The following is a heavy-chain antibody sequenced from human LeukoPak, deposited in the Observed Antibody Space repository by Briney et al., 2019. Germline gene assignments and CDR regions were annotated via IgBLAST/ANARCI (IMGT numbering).Heavy chain of an antibody. Sequence: GASVKVSCKASGYTFTSYGISWVRQAPGQGLEWMGGFDPEDGETIYAQKFQGRVTMTEDTSTDTAYMELSSLRSEDTAVYYCATVEYYYDSSGPPRKSSYYYYGMDVWGQGTTVTVSS. CDR3: ATVEYYYDSSGPPRKSSYYYYGMDV. V-gene: IGHV1-24*01. CDR2: FDPEDGET. CDR1: GYTFTSYG. J-gene: IGHJ6*02. D-gene: IGHD3-22*01.